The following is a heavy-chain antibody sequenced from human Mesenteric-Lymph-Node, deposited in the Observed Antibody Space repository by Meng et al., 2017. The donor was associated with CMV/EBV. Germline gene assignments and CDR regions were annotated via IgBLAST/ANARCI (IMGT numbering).Heavy chain of an antibody. CDR2: IHHDGSNK. CDR1: GFTFSNYD. V-gene: IGHV3-30*02. D-gene: IGHD7-27*01. CDR3: VRGDWGSGS. J-gene: IGHJ4*02. Sequence: GESLKISCVASGFTFSNYDMHWVRQAPGKGLECVAFIHHDGSNKYYADSAKGRFTISRDNSKNTLYLQMNSLRAEDTAVYYCVRGDWGSGSWGQGTLVTVSS.